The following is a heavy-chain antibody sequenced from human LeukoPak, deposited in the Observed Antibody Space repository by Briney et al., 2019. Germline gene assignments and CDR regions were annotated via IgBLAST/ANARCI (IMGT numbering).Heavy chain of an antibody. CDR2: ISAYNGNT. CDR1: GYTFTSYG. Sequence: ASVKVSCKASGYTFTSYGISWVRQAPGQGLEWMGWISAYNGNTNYAQKLQGRVTMTTDTSTSTAYMELRSLRSDDTAVYYCARSPMIVVVTNWFDPWGQGTLVTVSS. V-gene: IGHV1-18*01. J-gene: IGHJ5*02. D-gene: IGHD3-22*01. CDR3: ARSPMIVVVTNWFDP.